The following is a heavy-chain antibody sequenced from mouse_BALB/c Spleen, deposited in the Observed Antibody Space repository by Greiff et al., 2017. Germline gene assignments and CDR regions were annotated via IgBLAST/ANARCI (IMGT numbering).Heavy chain of an antibody. Sequence: LQESGAGLVKPGASVKLSCKASGYTFTEYIIHWVKQRSGQGLEWIGWFYPGSGSIKYNEKFKDKATLTADKSSSTVYMELSRLTSEDSAVYFCARHEDRRPWFAYWGQGTLVTVSA. J-gene: IGHJ3*01. V-gene: IGHV1-62-2*01. CDR1: GYTFTEYI. D-gene: IGHD1-2*01. CDR3: ARHEDRRPWFAY. CDR2: FYPGSGSI.